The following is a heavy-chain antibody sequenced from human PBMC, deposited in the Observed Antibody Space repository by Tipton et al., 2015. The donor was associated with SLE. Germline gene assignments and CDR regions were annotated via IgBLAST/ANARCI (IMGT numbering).Heavy chain of an antibody. J-gene: IGHJ4*02. CDR1: GGSFSGYY. CDR2: VSHTGSA. CDR3: GITAMVKRADY. D-gene: IGHD5-18*01. Sequence: LRLSCAVYGGSFSGYYSTWLRQSPGKGLEWIGEVSHTGSANYNPSLKSRVTISVDTSKNQFSLKLSSVTAADTAVYYCGITAMVKRADYWGQGTLVTVSS. V-gene: IGHV4-34*01.